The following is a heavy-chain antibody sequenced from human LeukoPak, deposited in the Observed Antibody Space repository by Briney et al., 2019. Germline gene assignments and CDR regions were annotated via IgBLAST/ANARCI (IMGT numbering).Heavy chain of an antibody. D-gene: IGHD3-22*01. V-gene: IGHV3-30*18. J-gene: IGHJ1*01. CDR2: ISYDGSNK. Sequence: TGGSLRLSCAASGFTFSSYGMHGVRQAPGKGLEGVAVISYDGSNKYYADSVKGRFTISRDNSKNTLYLQMNSLRTEDTAIYYCAKEDVVVITIRYFQHWGQGTLVTVSS. CDR1: GFTFSSYG. CDR3: AKEDVVVITIRYFQH.